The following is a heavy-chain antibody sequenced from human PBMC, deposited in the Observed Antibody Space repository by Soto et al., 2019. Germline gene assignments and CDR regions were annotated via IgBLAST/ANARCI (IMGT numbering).Heavy chain of an antibody. CDR3: ARVALYSSGWYEREFDY. V-gene: IGHV1-3*01. Sequence: QVQLVQSGAEVKKPGASVKVSCKASGYTFTSYAMHWVRQAPGQRLEWMGWINAGNGNTKYSQKFQGRVTITRDTSASTAYMELSSLRSEDTAVCYCARVALYSSGWYEREFDYWGQGTLVTVSS. D-gene: IGHD6-19*01. CDR1: GYTFTSYA. J-gene: IGHJ4*02. CDR2: INAGNGNT.